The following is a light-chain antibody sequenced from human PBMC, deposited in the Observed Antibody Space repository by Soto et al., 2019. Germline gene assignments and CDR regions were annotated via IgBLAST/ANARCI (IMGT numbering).Light chain of an antibody. CDR1: QGIRNA. J-gene: IGKJ3*01. CDR3: LQHNDYPFT. CDR2: GAT. V-gene: IGKV1-17*01. Sequence: DIQMTQSPSSLSASVGDRVTITCRASQGIRNALGWFQQKPGKAPERLIYGATTLQSGVPSRFSVSGSGTEFTLTISSLQPEDFATYYCLQHNDYPFTFGPGTKVDIK.